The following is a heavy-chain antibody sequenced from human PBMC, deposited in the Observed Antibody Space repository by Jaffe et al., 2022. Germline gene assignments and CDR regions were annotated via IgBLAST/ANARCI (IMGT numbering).Heavy chain of an antibody. J-gene: IGHJ4*02. D-gene: IGHD6-19*01. CDR1: GFTFSNAW. CDR3: ATGAYSSGWLFDY. V-gene: IGHV3-15*01. Sequence: EVQLVESGGGLVKPGGSLRLSCAVSGFTFSNAWMSWVRQAPGKGLEWVARIKSRADGGTTDYAAPVKGRFTISRDDSKNTLYLQVNSLKTEDTAMYYCATGAYSSGWLFDYWGQGTLVTVSS. CDR2: IKSRADGGTT.